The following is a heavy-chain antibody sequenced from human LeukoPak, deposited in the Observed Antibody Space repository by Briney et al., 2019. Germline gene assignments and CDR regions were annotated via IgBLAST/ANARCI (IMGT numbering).Heavy chain of an antibody. CDR3: ASTFPYCGGGSCAL. V-gene: IGHV3-7*01. CDR2: TKPDGIHQ. CDR1: GLAFRDYW. D-gene: IGHD2-15*01. J-gene: IGHJ1*01. Sequence: GGSLRLSCAASGLAFRDYWMSWVRHAPGKGLEWVAKTKPDGIHQHYVDSVKRRFTISRDNAKNSLYLQMSSLRAEDTAIYYCASTFPYCGGGSCALGGQGSLVTVSS.